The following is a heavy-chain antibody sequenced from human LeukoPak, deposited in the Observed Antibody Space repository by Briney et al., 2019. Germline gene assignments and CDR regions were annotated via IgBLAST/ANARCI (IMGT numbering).Heavy chain of an antibody. J-gene: IGHJ4*02. CDR1: GGSVSSGSYY. Sequence: NPSETLSLTCTVSGGSVSSGSYYWSWIRQPPGKGLEWIVYIYYSGSTNYNPSPKSRVTISVDTSKNQFSLKLSSVTAADTAVYYCARGTSSGWSRAVGYWGQGTLVTVSS. D-gene: IGHD6-19*01. CDR3: ARGTSSGWSRAVGY. V-gene: IGHV4-61*01. CDR2: IYYSGST.